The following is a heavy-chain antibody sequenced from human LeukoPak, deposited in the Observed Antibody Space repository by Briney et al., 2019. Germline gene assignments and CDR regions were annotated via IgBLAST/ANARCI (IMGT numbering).Heavy chain of an antibody. V-gene: IGHV3-9*01. CDR1: GFSVSIKY. D-gene: IGHD5-18*01. Sequence: GGSLRLSCAASGFSVSIKYMNWVRQAPGKGLEWVSGISWNSGSIGYADSVKGRFTISRDNAKNSLYLQMNSLRAEDTALYYCAKDIRYSYGQMDVWGKGTTVTISS. J-gene: IGHJ6*04. CDR3: AKDIRYSYGQMDV. CDR2: ISWNSGSI.